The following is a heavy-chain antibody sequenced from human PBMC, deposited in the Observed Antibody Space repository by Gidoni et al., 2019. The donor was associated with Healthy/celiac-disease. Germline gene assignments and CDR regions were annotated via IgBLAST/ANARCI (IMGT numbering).Heavy chain of an antibody. V-gene: IGHV3-49*03. CDR3: TSAIFGVVIAYFDY. J-gene: IGHJ4*02. Sequence: EVQLVESGGGLVQPGRSLRLSCTASGFTFGAYAMSWFRQAPGKGLEWVGFIRSKAYGGTTEYAASVKGRFTISRDDSKSIAYLQMNSLKTEDTAVYYCTSAIFGVVIAYFDYWGQGTLVTVSS. CDR1: GFTFGAYA. CDR2: IRSKAYGGTT. D-gene: IGHD3-3*01.